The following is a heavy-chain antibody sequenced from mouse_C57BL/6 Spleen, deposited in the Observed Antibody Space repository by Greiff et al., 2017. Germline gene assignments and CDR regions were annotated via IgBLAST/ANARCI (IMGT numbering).Heavy chain of an antibody. CDR3: ATHCYGSSYWYFDV. V-gene: IGHV2-9-1*01. CDR2: IWTGGGT. D-gene: IGHD1-1*01. J-gene: IGHJ1*03. Sequence: QVQLKESGPGLVAPSQSLSITCTVSGFSLTSYAISWVRQPPGKGLEWLGVIWTGGGTNYNSALKSRLSISKDNSKSQVFLKMNSLQTDDTARYYFATHCYGSSYWYFDVWGTGTTVTVSS. CDR1: GFSLTSYA.